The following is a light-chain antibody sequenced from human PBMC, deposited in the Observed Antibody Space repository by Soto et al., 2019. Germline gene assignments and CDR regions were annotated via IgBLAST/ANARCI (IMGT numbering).Light chain of an antibody. CDR2: DAS. CDR1: QSVSSSY. J-gene: IGKJ2*01. CDR3: QQYGSSPYT. Sequence: EIVLTQSPGTLSLSPGERATLSCRAIQSVSSSYLAWYQQKPGQAPRLLIYDASSRATGVPDRFSGRGSGTDLTLTISRLQPEDFTVYYCQQYGSSPYTFGQGTKLEIK. V-gene: IGKV3-20*01.